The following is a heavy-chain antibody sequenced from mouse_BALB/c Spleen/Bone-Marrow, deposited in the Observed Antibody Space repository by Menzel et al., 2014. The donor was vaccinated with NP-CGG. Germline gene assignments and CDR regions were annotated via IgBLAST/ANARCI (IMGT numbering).Heavy chain of an antibody. CDR1: GYTFTDYV. CDR3: ARYYDYDWYFDV. D-gene: IGHD2-4*01. Sequence: QVQLQQSGPELVKPGASVKMSCRASGYTFTDYVISWVKQRTGQGLEWIGEIYPGSGSTYYNEKFKGKATLTADKSSNTAYMQLSSETSEDDAVYFCARYYDYDWYFDVWGAGTTVTVSS. J-gene: IGHJ1*01. V-gene: IGHV1-81*01. CDR2: IYPGSGST.